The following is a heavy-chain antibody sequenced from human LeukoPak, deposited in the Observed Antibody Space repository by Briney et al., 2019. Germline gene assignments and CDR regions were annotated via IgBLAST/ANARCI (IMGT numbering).Heavy chain of an antibody. CDR3: AKSAQYSIPYYFDY. J-gene: IGHJ4*02. CDR2: ISGSGDTT. CDR1: GFTFGSYA. Sequence: QPGGSLRLSCAASGFTFGSYAMNWVRQAPGKGLERVSTISGSGDTTYYADSVKGRFTISRDNSKDTLYLQMNSLRAEDTAIYYCAKSAQYSIPYYFDYWGQGTLVTVSS. V-gene: IGHV3-23*01. D-gene: IGHD4-11*01.